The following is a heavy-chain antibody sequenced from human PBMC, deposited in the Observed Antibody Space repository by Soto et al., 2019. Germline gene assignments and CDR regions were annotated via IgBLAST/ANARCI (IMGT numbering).Heavy chain of an antibody. CDR1: WGSIISSGCH. CDR2: ISYSGTT. D-gene: IGHD5-18*01. CDR3: TREGYNFGPFDH. Sequence: AFVPLCVTWTVAWGSIISSGCHRGWNPQPPGMGLEWIASISYSGTTNYNSSLKSRVTISIDTSKNQFSLKVNSVTAADTAVYYCTREGYNFGPFDHWGQGALVTVSS. J-gene: IGHJ4*02. V-gene: IGHV4-61*08.